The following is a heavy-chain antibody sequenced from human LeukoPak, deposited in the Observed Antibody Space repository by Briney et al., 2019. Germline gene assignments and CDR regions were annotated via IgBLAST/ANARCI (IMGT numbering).Heavy chain of an antibody. J-gene: IGHJ5*02. CDR2: IYYSGST. Sequence: SETLSLTCTVSGGSISSSSYYWGWIRQPPGKGLEWIGSIYYSGSTYYNPSLKSRVTMSVDTSKNQFSLKLSSVTAADTAVYYCARASRVTAPHNWFDPWGQGTLVTVSS. D-gene: IGHD2-21*02. CDR1: GGSISSSSYY. V-gene: IGHV4-39*07. CDR3: ARASRVTAPHNWFDP.